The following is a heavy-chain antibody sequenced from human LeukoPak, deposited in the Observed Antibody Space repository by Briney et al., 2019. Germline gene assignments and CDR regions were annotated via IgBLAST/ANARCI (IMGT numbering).Heavy chain of an antibody. V-gene: IGHV4-4*07. CDR1: GGSISSYY. CDR2: IYTSEST. J-gene: IGHJ5*02. CDR3: ARDWSMDTAMVGHLEVGNWFDP. D-gene: IGHD5-18*01. Sequence: KASETLSLTCTVSGGSISSYYWSWIRQPAGKGLEWIGRIYTSESTNYNPSLKSRVTMPVDTSKNQFSLKLSSVTAADTAVYYCARDWSMDTAMVGHLEVGNWFDPWGQGTLVTVSS.